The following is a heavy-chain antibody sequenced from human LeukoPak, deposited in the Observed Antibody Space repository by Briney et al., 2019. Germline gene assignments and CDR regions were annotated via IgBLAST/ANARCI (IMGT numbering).Heavy chain of an antibody. CDR1: GGTFSSYA. J-gene: IGHJ5*02. V-gene: IGHV1-69*04. Sequence: ASVKVSCKASGGTFSSYAIGWVRQAPGQGLEWMGRIIPIFGIANYAQKFQGRVTITADKSTSTAYMELSSLRSEDTAVYYCARGTPPSRTGDGSWFDPWGQGTLVTVSS. CDR3: ARGTPPSRTGDGSWFDP. CDR2: IIPIFGIA. D-gene: IGHD7-27*01.